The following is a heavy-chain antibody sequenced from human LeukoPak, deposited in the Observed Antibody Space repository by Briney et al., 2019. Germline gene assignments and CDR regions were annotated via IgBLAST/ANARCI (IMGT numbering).Heavy chain of an antibody. CDR1: GFTFSSYA. J-gene: IGHJ4*02. CDR3: ARDGNQLRRYYFDY. Sequence: GGSLRLSCAASGFTFSSYAMHWVRQAPGKGLEWVAVISYDGSNKYYADSVKGRFTISRDNSKNTLYLQMNSLRAEDTAVYYCARDGNQLRRYYFDYWGEGTLVTVSS. CDR2: ISYDGSNK. V-gene: IGHV3-30-3*01. D-gene: IGHD2-2*01.